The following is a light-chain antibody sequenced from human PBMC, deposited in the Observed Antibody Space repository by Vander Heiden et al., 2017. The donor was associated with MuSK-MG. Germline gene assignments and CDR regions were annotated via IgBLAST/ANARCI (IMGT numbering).Light chain of an antibody. CDR2: GAS. J-gene: IGKJ3*01. V-gene: IGKV3-15*01. CDR3: QQDNNWPS. Sequence: EIVMTQSPATLSVSPGERATLSCRASQSVSSNLAWYQQKLGQAPRLLIYGASTRATGIPARFSGSGSGTEFTLTITSLQSEDFAVYYCQQDNNWPSFGPGTKVDIK. CDR1: QSVSSN.